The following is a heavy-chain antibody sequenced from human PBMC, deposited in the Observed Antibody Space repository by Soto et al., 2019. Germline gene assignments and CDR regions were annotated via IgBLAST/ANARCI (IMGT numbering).Heavy chain of an antibody. CDR2: VSGSGGNT. J-gene: IGHJ4*02. D-gene: IGHD3-10*01. V-gene: IGHV3-23*01. Sequence: EVQLLESGGGLVQPGGSQRLSCAASGFTFSSFAMSWVRQAPGKGLEWVSVVSGSGGNTYSADSVQGRFTISRDNSKNTLYLQMSSLRAEDTAVYYCAKGITMVRGGFDYWGQGTLVTVSS. CDR3: AKGITMVRGGFDY. CDR1: GFTFSSFA.